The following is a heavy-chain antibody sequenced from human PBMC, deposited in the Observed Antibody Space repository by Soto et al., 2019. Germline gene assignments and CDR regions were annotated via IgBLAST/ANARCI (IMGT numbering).Heavy chain of an antibody. CDR3: ARDDGYCTNGVCYNWLDP. CDR2: IYSGGST. CDR1: GFTVSSNY. D-gene: IGHD2-8*01. V-gene: IGHV3-66*01. Sequence: GGSLRLSCAASGFTVSSNYMSWVRQAPGKGLEWVSVIYSGGSTYYADSVKGRFTISRDNSKNTLYLQMNSLRAEDTAVYYCARDDGYCTNGVCYNWLDPWGQGTLVTVSS. J-gene: IGHJ5*02.